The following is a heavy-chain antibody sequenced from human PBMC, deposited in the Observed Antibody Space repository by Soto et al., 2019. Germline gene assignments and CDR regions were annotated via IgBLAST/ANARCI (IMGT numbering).Heavy chain of an antibody. Sequence: QVQLVESGGGLVKPGGSLRLSCAASGFTFSDHFMSLIRQAPGKGLVWVSYISSTVNTRHYGDSVEGRFTISRDHAKNAQYLLMDRLRAVDTAKQLCARARGLGGVGASWRGYDPDVRGKGTAVTVSS. CDR2: ISSTVNTR. CDR1: GFTFSDHF. CDR3: ARARGLGGVGASWRGYDPDV. D-gene: IGHD5-12*01. V-gene: IGHV3-11*01. J-gene: IGHJ6*03.